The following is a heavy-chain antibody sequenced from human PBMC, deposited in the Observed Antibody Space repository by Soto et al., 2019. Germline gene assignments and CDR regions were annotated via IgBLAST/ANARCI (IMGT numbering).Heavy chain of an antibody. Sequence: ASETLSLTCTFSCGSISSSNFYWGWIRQPPGKGLEWIGSIYYSGSTYYNPSLKSRVTISVDTSKNQFSLKLSSVTAADTAVYYCARSYIVVVPAESAHNWFDPWGQGTLVTVSS. D-gene: IGHD2-2*01. V-gene: IGHV4-39*01. CDR1: CGSISSSNFY. CDR3: ARSYIVVVPAESAHNWFDP. CDR2: IYYSGST. J-gene: IGHJ5*02.